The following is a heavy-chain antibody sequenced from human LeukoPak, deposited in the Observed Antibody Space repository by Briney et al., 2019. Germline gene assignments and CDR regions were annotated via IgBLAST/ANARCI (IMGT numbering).Heavy chain of an antibody. D-gene: IGHD6-6*01. CDR1: GFTFSSYS. J-gene: IGHJ4*02. Sequence: GGSLRLSCAASGFTFSSYSMNWVRQAPGKGLEWVSSISSSSSYIYYADSVKGRFTISRDNAKNSLYLQMNSLRAEHTAVYYCARSYSSSSGSNYWGQGTLVTVSS. CDR2: ISSSSSYI. CDR3: ARSYSSSSGSNY. V-gene: IGHV3-21*01.